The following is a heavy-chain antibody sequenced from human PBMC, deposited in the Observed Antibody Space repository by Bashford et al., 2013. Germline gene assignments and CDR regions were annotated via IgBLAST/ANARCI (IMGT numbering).Heavy chain of an antibody. CDR2: ISAYNGNT. V-gene: IGHV1-18*01. D-gene: IGHD3-10*02. J-gene: IGHJ4*02. CDR1: GYTFTSYG. Sequence: VASVKVSCKASGYTFTSYGISWVRQAPGQGLEWMGWISAYNGNTNYAQKLQGRVTMTTDTSTSTAYMELRSLRSDDTAVYYCATTRFGESIGYWGQGTLVTVSS. CDR3: ATTRFGESIGY.